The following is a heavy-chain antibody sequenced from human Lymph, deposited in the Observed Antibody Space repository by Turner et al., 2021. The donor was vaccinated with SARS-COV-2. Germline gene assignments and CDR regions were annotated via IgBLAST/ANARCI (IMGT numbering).Heavy chain of an antibody. D-gene: IGHD6-13*01. J-gene: IGHJ6*02. V-gene: IGHV3-53*01. Sequence: VQLVEPGGGLIQPGRSLRLSCAASGIIVSRNYMNWVRQGPGKGLEGVSVIYSGGTTYYADSVKGRFTISRDNSKNTLYLKINSLGVEDTAVYYCARDLGTYGMDVWGQGTTVTVSS. CDR3: ARDLGTYGMDV. CDR1: GIIVSRNY. CDR2: IYSGGTT.